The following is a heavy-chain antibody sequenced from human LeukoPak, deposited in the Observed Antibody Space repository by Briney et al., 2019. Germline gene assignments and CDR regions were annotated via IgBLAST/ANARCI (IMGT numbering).Heavy chain of an antibody. CDR1: GYTFTNYD. J-gene: IGHJ5*02. CDR2: MNPNSGNS. V-gene: IGHV1-8*01. CDR3: ARGLMNLRWFDP. Sequence: ASVKVSCKASGYTFTNYDINWVRQATGQGLEWMGYMNPNSGNSAYAQEFQGRVTITTDASISTAYMELSGLRSEDTALYYCARGLMNLRWFDPWGQGTLVTVSS.